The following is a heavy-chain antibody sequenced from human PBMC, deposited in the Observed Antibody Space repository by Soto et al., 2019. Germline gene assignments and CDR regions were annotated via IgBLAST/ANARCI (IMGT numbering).Heavy chain of an antibody. Sequence: GSGPTRVNPTQTLTLTCTFSGFSLSTSGMCVSWIRQPPGKALEWLALIDWDDDKYYSTSLKTRLTISKDTSKNQVVLTMTNMDPVDTATYYCARMGGYSPHFDYSGQVTMATFSS. J-gene: IGHJ4*02. CDR3: ARMGGYSPHFDY. V-gene: IGHV2-70*01. D-gene: IGHD3-22*01. CDR1: GFSLSTSGMC. CDR2: IDWDDDK.